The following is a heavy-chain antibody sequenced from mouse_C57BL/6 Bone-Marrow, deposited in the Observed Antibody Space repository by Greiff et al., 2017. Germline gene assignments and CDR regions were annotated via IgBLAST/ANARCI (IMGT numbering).Heavy chain of an antibody. D-gene: IGHD2-3*01. CDR2: ISSGGGYT. V-gene: IGHV5-6*01. J-gene: IGHJ2*01. CDR3: ARGGIYEGDDQEY. CDR1: GFTFSSYG. Sequence: EVQVVESGGDLVKPGGSLKLSCAASGFTFSSYGMSWVRQTPDKRLEWVATISSGGGYTYYPDCVKGRCTISRDNAKNTLYLQMSSLKSEDTAMYYCARGGIYEGDDQEYWGQGTTLTGSS.